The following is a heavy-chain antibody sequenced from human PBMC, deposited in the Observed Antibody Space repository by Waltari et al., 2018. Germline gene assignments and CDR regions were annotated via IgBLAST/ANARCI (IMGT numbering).Heavy chain of an antibody. CDR3: AGGPQSGASSAWYGWFDP. CDR2: IKRNESNT. V-gene: IGHV3-74*01. J-gene: IGHJ5*02. D-gene: IGHD6-13*01. CDR1: GFTFTSHW. Sequence: EVQLVESGGNLVQPGGSLRLSCAASGFTFTSHWMHWVRQAPGKGLVWGYRIKRNESNTRYADSVKVRFTISRDNAKNTLYLEMNSLRAEDTAVYFCAGGPQSGASSAWYGWFDPWGQGTLVTVSS.